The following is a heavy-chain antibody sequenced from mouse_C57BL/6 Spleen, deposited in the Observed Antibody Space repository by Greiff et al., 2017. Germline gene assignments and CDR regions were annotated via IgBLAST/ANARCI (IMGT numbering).Heavy chain of an antibody. Sequence: VQLQQSGAELARPGASVKLSCKASGYTFTSSGISWVKQRPGQGLEWIGEIYPRGGNTHYNEKFKGKATLTADKSSGTAYRELRRLTSEDPAVYCCARGGSGYYEDYWGQGTTLTVSS. CDR3: ARGGSGYYEDY. CDR2: IYPRGGNT. V-gene: IGHV1-81*01. CDR1: GYTFTSSG. J-gene: IGHJ2*01. D-gene: IGHD2-3*01.